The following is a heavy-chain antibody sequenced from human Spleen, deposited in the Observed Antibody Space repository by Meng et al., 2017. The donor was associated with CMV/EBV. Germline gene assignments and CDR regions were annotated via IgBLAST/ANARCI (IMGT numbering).Heavy chain of an antibody. V-gene: IGHV3-30*02. CDR2: IRYDGSNK. D-gene: IGHD2/OR15-2a*01. Sequence: GESLKISCAASGFTFSSYALHWVRQAPGKGLEWVAFIRYDGSNKYYADSVKGRFTISRDNSKNTLYLQMNSLRAEDTAVYYCARELFPNYFYNGMDVWGQGTTVTVS. J-gene: IGHJ6*02. CDR3: ARELFPNYFYNGMDV. CDR1: GFTFSSYA.